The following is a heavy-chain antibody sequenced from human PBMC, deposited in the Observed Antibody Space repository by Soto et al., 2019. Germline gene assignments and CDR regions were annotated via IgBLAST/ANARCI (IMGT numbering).Heavy chain of an antibody. CDR2: ISHIGSV. V-gene: IGHV4-4*02. CDR3: VRSFGWYAIDY. Sequence: QVLLQESGPGLVQPSGTLSLSCAVSGVSISSNYYWGWVRQPPGKGLEWLGDISHIGSVNYSPSLMSRVTISMDRSENQFSLKLNSVTAADTAVYDCVRSFGWYAIDYWGQGTLVIVSS. CDR1: GVSISSNYY. D-gene: IGHD6-19*01. J-gene: IGHJ4*02.